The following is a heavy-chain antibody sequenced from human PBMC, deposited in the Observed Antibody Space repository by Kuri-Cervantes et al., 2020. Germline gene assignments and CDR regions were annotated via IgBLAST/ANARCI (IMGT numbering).Heavy chain of an antibody. CDR3: ARGVITFEGVIVTFDY. V-gene: IGHV3-66*01. J-gene: IGHJ4*02. Sequence: GESLKISCAASGFTVSGNYMSWVRQAPGKGLEWVSVIFGDTTYYADSVKGSFTVSRHSSKNTVYLQMDSLRVEDTAVYYCARGVITFEGVIVTFDYWGQGTLVTVSS. CDR1: GFTVSGNY. D-gene: IGHD3-16*02. CDR2: IFGDTT.